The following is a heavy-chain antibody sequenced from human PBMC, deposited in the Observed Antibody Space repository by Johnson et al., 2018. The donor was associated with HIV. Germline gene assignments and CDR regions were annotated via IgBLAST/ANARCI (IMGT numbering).Heavy chain of an antibody. CDR2: IRYDGSNK. V-gene: IGHV3-30*02. D-gene: IGHD3-16*02. Sequence: QVQLVESGGGVVQPGGSLRLSCAASGFTFSSYGMHWVRQAPGKGLEWVAFIRYDGSNKYYADSVKGRFTISRDIAKNSLYLQMSGLRAEDTAVYYCARVRASGWGSYPNDAFDIWGQGTMVTVSS. CDR3: ARVRASGWGSYPNDAFDI. J-gene: IGHJ3*02. CDR1: GFTFSSYG.